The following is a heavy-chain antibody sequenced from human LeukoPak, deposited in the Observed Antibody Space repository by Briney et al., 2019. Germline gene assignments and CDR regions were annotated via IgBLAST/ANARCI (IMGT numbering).Heavy chain of an antibody. V-gene: IGHV1-8*01. Sequence: ASVKVSCKASGYTFTSYDINWVRQATGQGLEWMGWMNPNSGNTGYARKFQGRVTMTRNTSISTAYMELSSLRSEDTAVYYCARAVVVVPRVALGYWGQGTLVTVSS. J-gene: IGHJ4*02. CDR2: MNPNSGNT. D-gene: IGHD2-15*01. CDR3: ARAVVVVPRVALGY. CDR1: GYTFTSYD.